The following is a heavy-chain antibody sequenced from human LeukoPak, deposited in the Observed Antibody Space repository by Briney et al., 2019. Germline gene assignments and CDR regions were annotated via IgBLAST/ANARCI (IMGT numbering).Heavy chain of an antibody. D-gene: IGHD3-22*01. CDR3: VGGYSSGYRLDY. CDR1: GFTFSSYW. J-gene: IGHJ4*02. Sequence: GGSLRPSCAASGFTFSSYWMHWVRQDPVKGLLWVSRINGDGSSTDYADSEKGRFTISRDNAKNTVYLQMNSLKAEDTAVYYCVGGYSSGYRLDYWGQGTLVTVSS. CDR2: INGDGSST. V-gene: IGHV3-74*01.